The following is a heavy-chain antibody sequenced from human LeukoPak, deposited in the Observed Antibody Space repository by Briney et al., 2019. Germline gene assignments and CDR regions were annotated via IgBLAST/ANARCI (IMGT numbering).Heavy chain of an antibody. D-gene: IGHD3-16*01. CDR2: IYYSGST. J-gene: IGHJ3*02. V-gene: IGHV4-59*12. CDR3: ARDFTALNAFDI. CDR1: GGSISSYY. Sequence: SETLSLTCTVSGGSISSYYWSWIRQPPGKGLEWIGYIYYSGSTYYNPSLKSRVTISVDTSKNQFSLKLSSVTAADTAVYYCARDFTALNAFDIWGQGTMVTVSS.